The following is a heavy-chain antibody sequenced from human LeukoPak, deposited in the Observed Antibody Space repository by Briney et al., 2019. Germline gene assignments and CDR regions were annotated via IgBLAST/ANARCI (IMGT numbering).Heavy chain of an antibody. D-gene: IGHD2-2*01. CDR2: INPNSGGT. Sequence: ASVKVSCKASGYTFTGYYMHWVRQAPGQGLEWLGWINPNSGGTNYAQKFQGRVTMTRDTSISTAYMELSRLRSDDTAVYYCARARYCSSTSCSRLGIDVWGQGTTVTVSS. J-gene: IGHJ6*02. CDR1: GYTFTGYY. CDR3: ARARYCSSTSCSRLGIDV. V-gene: IGHV1-2*02.